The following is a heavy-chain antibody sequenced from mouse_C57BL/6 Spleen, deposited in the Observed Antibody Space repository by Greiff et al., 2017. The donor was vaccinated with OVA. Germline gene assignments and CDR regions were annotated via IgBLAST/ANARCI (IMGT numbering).Heavy chain of an antibody. CDR2: ISSGSSTI. J-gene: IGHJ1*03. D-gene: IGHD2-1*01. CDR3: AREGNYGNYWYFDV. CDR1: GFTFSDYG. V-gene: IGHV5-17*01. Sequence: EVMLVESGGGLVKPGGSLKLSCAASGFTFSDYGMHWVRQAPEKGLEWVAYISSGSSTIYYADTVKGRFTISRDNAKNTLFLQMTSLRSEDTAMYYCAREGNYGNYWYFDVWGTGTTVTVSS.